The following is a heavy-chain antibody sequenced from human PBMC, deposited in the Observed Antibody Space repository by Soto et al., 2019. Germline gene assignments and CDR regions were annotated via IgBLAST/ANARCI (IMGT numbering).Heavy chain of an antibody. V-gene: IGHV3-23*01. D-gene: IGHD1-1*01. CDR3: ARPLPWNPTEPVCY. J-gene: IGHJ4*02. CDR1: GFTFSSYA. CDR2: ISGSGGST. Sequence: GSLRLSCAASGFTFSSYAMSWVRQAPGKGLEWVSVISGSGGSTYYADSVTGRFTISRDNSKNMLDLQINSLRAEDSAVSYCARPLPWNPTEPVCYWGQGTLVTVS.